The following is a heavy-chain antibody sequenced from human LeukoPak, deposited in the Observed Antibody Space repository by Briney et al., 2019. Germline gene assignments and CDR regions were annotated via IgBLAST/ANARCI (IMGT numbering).Heavy chain of an antibody. CDR3: ARVSWPGRGSRFDP. V-gene: IGHV4-61*01. Sequence: SETLSLTCTVSGYSISSGYSWSWIRQPPGKGLEWIGYISSSGSTNYSPSLKSRVTISVDTSKNQFSLKLSSVTAADTAVYYCARVSWPGRGSRFDPWGQGTLVTVSS. CDR1: GYSISSGYS. J-gene: IGHJ5*02. CDR2: ISSSGST. D-gene: IGHD3-16*01.